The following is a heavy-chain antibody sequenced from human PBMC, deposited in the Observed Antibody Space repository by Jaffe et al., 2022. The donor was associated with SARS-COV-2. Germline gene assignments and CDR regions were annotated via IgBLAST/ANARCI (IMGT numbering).Heavy chain of an antibody. Sequence: EVQLVESGGGLVQPGGSLRLSCAASGFTFSSYWMHWVRQAPGKGLVWVSRINSDGSSTSYADSVKGRFTISRDNAKNTLYLQMNSLRAEDTAVYYCARGGVDTAMAGYYYYGMDVWGQGTTVTVSS. CDR2: INSDGSST. J-gene: IGHJ6*02. D-gene: IGHD5-18*01. V-gene: IGHV3-74*01. CDR1: GFTFSSYW. CDR3: ARGGVDTAMAGYYYYGMDV.